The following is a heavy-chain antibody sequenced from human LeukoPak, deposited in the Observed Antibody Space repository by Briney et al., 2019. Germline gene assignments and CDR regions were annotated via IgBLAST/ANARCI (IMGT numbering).Heavy chain of an antibody. Sequence: GGSLRLSCEGSGFTFSSYGMHWVRQAPGKGLEWVAGISYDGSNKYYADSVKGRFTISRDNSKNTLYLQMNSLRAEDTAIYYCAKAPRGYYGSGSYSPLFDYWGQGTLVTVSS. CDR3: AKAPRGYYGSGSYSPLFDY. CDR2: ISYDGSNK. D-gene: IGHD3-10*01. J-gene: IGHJ4*02. V-gene: IGHV3-30*18. CDR1: GFTFSSYG.